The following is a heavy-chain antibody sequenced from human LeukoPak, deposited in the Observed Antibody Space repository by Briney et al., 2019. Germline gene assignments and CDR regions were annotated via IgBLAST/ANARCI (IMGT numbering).Heavy chain of an antibody. Sequence: GKSLRLSCAASGFSFSNSGMNWVRQAPGKGLEWVAVIWYDGTNQHYADSVKGRFTISRDNARNTLYLQMNSLRPEDTAIYYCASDRVFYGLDVWGQGTTVTVSS. J-gene: IGHJ6*02. CDR1: GFSFSNSG. V-gene: IGHV3-33*01. CDR3: ASDRVFYGLDV. CDR2: IWYDGTNQ.